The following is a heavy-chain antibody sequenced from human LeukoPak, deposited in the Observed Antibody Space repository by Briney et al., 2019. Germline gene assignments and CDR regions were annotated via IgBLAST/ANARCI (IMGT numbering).Heavy chain of an antibody. J-gene: IGHJ3*02. CDR1: GYTFTSYD. CDR3: ARPLLARDYAFDI. V-gene: IGHV1-8*01. CDR2: MNPNSGNT. D-gene: IGHD2-8*02. Sequence: ASVKVSCKASGYTFTSYDINWVRQATGQGLEWTGWMNPNSGNTGYAQKFQGRVTMTRNTSISTAYMELSSLRSEDTAVYYCARPLLARDYAFDIWGQGTMVTVSS.